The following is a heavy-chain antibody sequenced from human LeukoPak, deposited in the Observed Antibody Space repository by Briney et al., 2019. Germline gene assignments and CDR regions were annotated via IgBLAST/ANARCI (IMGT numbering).Heavy chain of an antibody. Sequence: ASVKVSCKASGYTFTGYYMHWVRQAPGQGLEWMGGIIPIFGTANYAQKFQGRVTITADESTSTAYMELSSLRSEDTAVYYCGRDRGSYDNWGQGTLVTVSS. CDR1: GYTFTGYY. CDR3: GRDRGSYDN. V-gene: IGHV1-69*13. CDR2: IIPIFGTA. D-gene: IGHD1-26*01. J-gene: IGHJ4*02.